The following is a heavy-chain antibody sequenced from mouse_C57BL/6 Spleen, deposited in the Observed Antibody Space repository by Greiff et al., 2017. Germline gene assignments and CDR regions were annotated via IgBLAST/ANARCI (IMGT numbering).Heavy chain of an antibody. D-gene: IGHD1-1*01. CDR2: IHPNSGST. J-gene: IGHJ4*01. V-gene: IGHV1-64*01. CDR1: GYTFTSYW. CDR3: ARSQSPYYGSSYVAMDY. Sequence: QVQLQQPGAELVKPGASVKLSCKASGYTFTSYWMHWVKQRPGQGLEWIGMIHPNSGSTNYNEKFKSKATLTVDKSSSPAYMQLSSLTSEDSAVYYCARSQSPYYGSSYVAMDYWGQGTSVTVSS.